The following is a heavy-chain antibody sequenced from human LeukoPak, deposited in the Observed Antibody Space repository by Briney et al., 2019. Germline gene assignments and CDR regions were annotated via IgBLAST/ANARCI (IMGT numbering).Heavy chain of an antibody. D-gene: IGHD6-19*01. Sequence: PSETLSLTCAVYGGSFSGYYWSWIRQPPGKGLEWIGEINHSGSTNYNPSLKSRVTISVDTSKNQFSLKLSSVTAADTAVYYCARGRAGHYSLWYFDLWGRGTLVTVSS. V-gene: IGHV4-34*01. CDR1: GGSFSGYY. CDR3: ARGRAGHYSLWYFDL. CDR2: INHSGST. J-gene: IGHJ2*01.